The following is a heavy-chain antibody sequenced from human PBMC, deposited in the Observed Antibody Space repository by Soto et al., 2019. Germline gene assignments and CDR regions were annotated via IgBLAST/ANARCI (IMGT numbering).Heavy chain of an antibody. CDR1: GYTFTSYD. J-gene: IGHJ4*02. CDR2: MNPNSGNT. V-gene: IGHV1-8*01. Sequence: QVQLVQSGAEVKKPGASVKVSCKASGYTFTSYDINWVRQATGQGLEWMGWMNPNSGNTGYAQKFQGRVTMTRNTSISTGDMELSSLRSEDTAVYYCARVQPGYYGSGSYPRDYWGQGTLVTVAS. CDR3: ARVQPGYYGSGSYPRDY. D-gene: IGHD3-10*01.